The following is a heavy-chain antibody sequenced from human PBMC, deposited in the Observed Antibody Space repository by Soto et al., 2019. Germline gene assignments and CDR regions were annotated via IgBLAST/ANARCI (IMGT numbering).Heavy chain of an antibody. V-gene: IGHV1-69*01. Sequence: QVQLVQSGAEAKKPGSSVKVSCKASGGTFSSYAISWVRQAPGQGLEWMGGVIPIFGTANYAQKFQGRVTITADESTSTAYMELSSLRSDDTAVYYCARAPRPSVYDGSGYYAYFDYWGQGTLVTVSS. CDR2: VIPIFGTA. D-gene: IGHD3-22*01. CDR3: ARAPRPSVYDGSGYYAYFDY. J-gene: IGHJ4*02. CDR1: GGTFSSYA.